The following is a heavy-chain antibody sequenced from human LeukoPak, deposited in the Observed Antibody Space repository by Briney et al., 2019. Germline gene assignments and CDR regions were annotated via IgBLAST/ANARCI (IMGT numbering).Heavy chain of an antibody. CDR3: VEYYDSSVPFDY. V-gene: IGHV3-23*01. Sequence: PGGSLRLSRAASGFTFSSYAMSWVRQAPGKGLEWVSAISGSGGSTYYADSVKGRFTISRDNSKNTLYLQMNSLRAEDTAVYYCVEYYDSSVPFDYWGQGTLVTVSS. J-gene: IGHJ4*02. D-gene: IGHD3-22*01. CDR1: GFTFSSYA. CDR2: ISGSGGST.